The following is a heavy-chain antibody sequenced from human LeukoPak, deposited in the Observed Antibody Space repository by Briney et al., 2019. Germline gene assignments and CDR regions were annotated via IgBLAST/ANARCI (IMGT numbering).Heavy chain of an antibody. D-gene: IGHD4-17*01. CDR2: VIPIFGTA. CDR3: ARDRTDYADYVDYFYFHMDV. Sequence: VASVKVSCKASGGTFSSYAISWVRQAPGQGLEWMGGVIPIFGTANYAQKFQGRVTITADKSTSTAYMELNSLRAEDTAVYYCARDRTDYADYVDYFYFHMDVWGKGTTVTISS. J-gene: IGHJ6*03. CDR1: GGTFSSYA. V-gene: IGHV1-69*06.